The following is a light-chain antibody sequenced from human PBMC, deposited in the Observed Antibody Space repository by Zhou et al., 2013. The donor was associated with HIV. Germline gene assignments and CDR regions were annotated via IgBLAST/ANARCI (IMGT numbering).Light chain of an antibody. V-gene: IGKV3-20*01. CDR2: GAS. J-gene: IGKJ1*01. CDR1: QTVSSNF. CDR3: QQYGSSRT. Sequence: EIVLTQSPGIVSLSPGERATLSCRASQTVSSNFLAWYQQRPGQAPRLLIYGASSRASGIPDRFSGSGSGTDFTLTIDRLEPEDFAVYYCQQYGSSRTFGQGTNGGNQT.